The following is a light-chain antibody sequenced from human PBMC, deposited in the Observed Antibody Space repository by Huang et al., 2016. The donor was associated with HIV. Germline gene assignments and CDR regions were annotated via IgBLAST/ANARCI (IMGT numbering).Light chain of an antibody. CDR1: QPITNW. Sequence: DIQMTQSPSSVPASVGDRVTITCRASQPITNWLAWYQQKPGKAPKLLIYAAPTLHSGVPSRFSGSGSGTDFTLTISDLQPEDFATYYCQQANSFPLTFGGGTRVEIK. CDR2: AAP. CDR3: QQANSFPLT. J-gene: IGKJ4*01. V-gene: IGKV1-12*01.